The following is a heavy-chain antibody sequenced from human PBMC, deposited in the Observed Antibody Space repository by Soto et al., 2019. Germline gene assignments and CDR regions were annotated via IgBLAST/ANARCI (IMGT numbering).Heavy chain of an antibody. J-gene: IGHJ2*01. V-gene: IGHV3-72*01. Sequence: EVQLVESGGGLVQPGGSLRLSCAASGFTFSDHYMDWVRQAPGKGLEWVGRIRNKVNSHTTEYAASVKGRFTISRDDAKLSLYLQMNSLNTEETAVYYCARGYCSNGGCYRDIELWGRGTLVTVSS. CDR1: GFTFSDHY. CDR3: ARGYCSNGGCYRDIEL. CDR2: IRNKVNSHTT. D-gene: IGHD2-8*01.